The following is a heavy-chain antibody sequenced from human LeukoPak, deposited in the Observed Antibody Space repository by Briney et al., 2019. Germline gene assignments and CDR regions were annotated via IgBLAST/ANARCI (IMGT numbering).Heavy chain of an antibody. CDR1: GYTFTSYY. V-gene: IGHV1-46*01. D-gene: IGHD5-12*01. CDR2: VNPSGGST. Sequence: ASEKVSCKASGYTFTSYYMHWVRQAPGQGLEWMGIVNPSGGSTSHAQKFQSRVTLTRDTSTGTVYMELRSLRSEGTAVYYCARGGADPPLVATIGIDYWGQGTLVTVSS. CDR3: ARGGADPPLVATIGIDY. J-gene: IGHJ4*02.